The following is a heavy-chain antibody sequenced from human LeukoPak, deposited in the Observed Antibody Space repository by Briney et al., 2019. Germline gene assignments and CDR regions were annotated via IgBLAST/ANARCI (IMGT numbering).Heavy chain of an antibody. J-gene: IGHJ4*02. CDR2: ISSSSSSYI. CDR3: ARDRSFYYGSGSYFAD. V-gene: IGHV3-21*01. D-gene: IGHD3-10*01. CDR1: GFTFSSYS. Sequence: GGSLRLSCAASGFTFSSYSMNWVRQAPGKGLEWVSSISSSSSSYIYYADSVKGRFTISRDNAKNSLYLQMNSLRAEDTAVYYCARDRSFYYGSGSYFADWGQGTLVTVSS.